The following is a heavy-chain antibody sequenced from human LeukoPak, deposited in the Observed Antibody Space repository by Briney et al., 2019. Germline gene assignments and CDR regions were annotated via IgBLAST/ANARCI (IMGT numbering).Heavy chain of an antibody. CDR1: GGSISGYY. V-gene: IGHV4-59*12. CDR2: IHYTGST. CDR3: ASLGGYYYYGMDV. J-gene: IGHJ6*02. D-gene: IGHD1-26*01. Sequence: PSETLSLTCTVSGGSISGYYWSWIRQPPGKGLQFIGYIHYTGSTNYNPSLESRVTMSVDTSKNQFSLKLSSVTAADTAVYYCASLGGYYYYGMDVWGQGTTVTVSS.